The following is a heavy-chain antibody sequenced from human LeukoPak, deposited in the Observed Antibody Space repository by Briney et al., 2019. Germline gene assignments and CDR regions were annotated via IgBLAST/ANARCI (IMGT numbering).Heavy chain of an antibody. Sequence: SSQTLSLTCTVSGGSISSGGYYWSWIRQHPGKGLEWIGYIYYSGSTYYNPSLKSRVTISVDTSKNQFSLKLSSETAADTAVYYCARLGAVQLWSYYYYYMDVWGKGTTVTVSS. D-gene: IGHD5-18*01. CDR3: ARLGAVQLWSYYYYYMDV. CDR1: GGSISSGGYY. CDR2: IYYSGST. V-gene: IGHV4-31*03. J-gene: IGHJ6*03.